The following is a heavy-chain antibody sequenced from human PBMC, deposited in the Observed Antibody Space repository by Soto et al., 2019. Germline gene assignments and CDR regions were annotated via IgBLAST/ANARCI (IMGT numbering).Heavy chain of an antibody. J-gene: IGHJ5*02. CDR1: GFTFCDYA. Sequence: GGSLRLSCTASGFTFCDYAMSWFRQAPGKGLEWVGFIRSKAYGGTTEYAASVKGRFTISRDDSKSIAYLQMNSLKTEDTAVYYCTRDYCSSTSCRNWFDPWGQGTLVTVSS. V-gene: IGHV3-49*03. CDR3: TRDYCSSTSCRNWFDP. D-gene: IGHD2-2*01. CDR2: IRSKAYGGTT.